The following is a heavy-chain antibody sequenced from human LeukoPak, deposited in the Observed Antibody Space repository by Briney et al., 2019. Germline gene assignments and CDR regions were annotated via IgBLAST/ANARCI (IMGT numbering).Heavy chain of an antibody. D-gene: IGHD3-16*01. Sequence: SETLSLTCTVSGGSISSYYWSWIRQPAGKGLEWIGRIYTSGSTNYNPSLQGRVTISLDTSKSQFSLRLSSVTAADTAQYYCARRVPTSGLLWGAFDIWGQGTMVTVSS. CDR2: IYTSGST. V-gene: IGHV4-4*07. J-gene: IGHJ3*02. CDR3: ARRVPTSGLLWGAFDI. CDR1: GGSISSYY.